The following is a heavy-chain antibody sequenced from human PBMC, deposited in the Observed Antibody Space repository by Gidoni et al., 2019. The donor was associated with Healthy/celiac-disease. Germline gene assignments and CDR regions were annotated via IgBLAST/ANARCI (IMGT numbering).Heavy chain of an antibody. Sequence: EVQVLESGGGLVQPGWALSLSCAASGFTFPPSAMRWVRQAPGKGLEWVSAISGSGGSTFYADSVKGRFTISRDTSKNTLYLQRNSLRAEDTAVFYCARDGAAAGTFGLYPFDSWGQGTLVTVSS. CDR1: GFTFPPSA. J-gene: IGHJ4*02. CDR3: ARDGAAAGTFGLYPFDS. CDR2: ISGSGGST. D-gene: IGHD6-13*01. V-gene: IGHV3-23*01.